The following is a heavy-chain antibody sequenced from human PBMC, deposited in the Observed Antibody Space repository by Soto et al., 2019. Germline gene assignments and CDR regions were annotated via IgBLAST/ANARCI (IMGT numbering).Heavy chain of an antibody. CDR3: AVSTRDGYKGAGAFDI. J-gene: IGHJ3*02. V-gene: IGHV3-30*03. CDR1: GFTFSSYG. Sequence: GGSLRLSCAASGFTFSSYGMHWVRQAPGKGLEWVAVISYDGSNKYYADSVKGRFTISRDNSKNTLYLQMNSLRAEDTAVYYCAVSTRDGYKGAGAFDIWGQGTMVTVSS. CDR2: ISYDGSNK. D-gene: IGHD5-12*01.